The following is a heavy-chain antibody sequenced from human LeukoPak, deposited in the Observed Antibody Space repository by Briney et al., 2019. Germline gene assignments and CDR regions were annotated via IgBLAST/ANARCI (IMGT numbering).Heavy chain of an antibody. CDR1: GFTFSSYN. V-gene: IGHV4-34*08. Sequence: GSLRLSCAASGFTFSSYNMNWIRQPPGKGLEWIGQINPSRNTNYNPSLKSRVTISVDTSEKQFSLKLSSVTAADTAVYYCARRYDFWSGYPPPLDYWGQGTLVTVSS. J-gene: IGHJ4*02. D-gene: IGHD3-3*01. CDR3: ARRYDFWSGYPPPLDY. CDR2: INPSRNT.